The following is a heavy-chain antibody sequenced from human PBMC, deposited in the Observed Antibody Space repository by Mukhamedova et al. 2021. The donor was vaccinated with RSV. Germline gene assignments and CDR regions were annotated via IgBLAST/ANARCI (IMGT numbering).Heavy chain of an antibody. CDR2: T. J-gene: IGHJ4*02. V-gene: IGHV3-64D*06. D-gene: IGHD3-22*01. CDR3: VRGHYYDSSGYYREFDY. Sequence: TYYADSVKGRFTISRDNSKNTLYLQMSSLRAEDTAVYYCVRGHYYDSSGYYREFDYCGQGTLVTVSS.